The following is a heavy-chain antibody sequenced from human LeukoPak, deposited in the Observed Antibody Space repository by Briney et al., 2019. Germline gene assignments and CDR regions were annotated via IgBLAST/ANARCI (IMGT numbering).Heavy chain of an antibody. D-gene: IGHD3-22*01. J-gene: IGHJ4*02. CDR2: IWYDGSNR. CDR1: GFTFSNYA. V-gene: IGHV3-33*08. CDR3: ARAKGVSTGYRPTDY. Sequence: GGSLRLSCAASGFTFSNYAMSWVRQAPGKGLEWVAVIWYDGSNRYYADPVKGRFTVSRDNSKNTLYLQMNSLRAEDTAVYYCARAKGVSTGYRPTDYWGQGTLVTVSS.